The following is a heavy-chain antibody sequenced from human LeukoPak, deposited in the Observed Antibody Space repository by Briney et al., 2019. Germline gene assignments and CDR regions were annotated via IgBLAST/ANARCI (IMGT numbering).Heavy chain of an antibody. Sequence: GASVKVSCKASGYTFTSYGISWVRQAPGQGLEWMGRIIPILGIANYAQKFQGRVTITADKSTSTAYMELSSLRSEDTAVYYCATRDYYGSGSYDEWGQGTLVTVSS. CDR2: IIPILGIA. V-gene: IGHV1-69*04. CDR3: ATRDYYGSGSYDE. CDR1: GYTFTSYG. D-gene: IGHD3-10*01. J-gene: IGHJ4*02.